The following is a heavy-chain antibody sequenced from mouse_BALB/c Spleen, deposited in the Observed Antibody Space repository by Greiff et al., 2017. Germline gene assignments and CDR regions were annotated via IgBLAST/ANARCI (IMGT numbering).Heavy chain of an antibody. CDR3: ARVVYDYGFAY. V-gene: IGHV5-9-4*01. D-gene: IGHD2-4*01. Sequence: EVQLVESGGGLVKPGGSLKLSCAASGFTFSSYDMSWVRQSPEKRLEWVAEISSGGSYTYYPDTVTGRFTISRDNAKNTLYLEMSSLRSEDTAMYYCARVVYDYGFAYWGQGTLVTVSA. J-gene: IGHJ3*01. CDR1: GFTFSSYD. CDR2: ISSGGSYT.